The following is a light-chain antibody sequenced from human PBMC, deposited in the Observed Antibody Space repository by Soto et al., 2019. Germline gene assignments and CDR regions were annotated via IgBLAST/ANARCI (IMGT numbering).Light chain of an antibody. V-gene: IGKV1-39*01. CDR2: GIS. CDR1: QSIDNY. Sequence: DIQMTQSPSSLSASVGDRVTITCRASQSIDNYLNWYQHKPGEAPKLLIYGISTLQTGVPLRFSGSGSGTDFTLTISSLQAEDFATYFCQESYTSPAVSFXGGTKLDIK. CDR3: QESYTSPAVS. J-gene: IGKJ4*01.